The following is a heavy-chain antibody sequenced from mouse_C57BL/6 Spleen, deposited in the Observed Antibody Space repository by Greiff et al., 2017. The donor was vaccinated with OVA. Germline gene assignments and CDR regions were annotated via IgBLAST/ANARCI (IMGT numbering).Heavy chain of an antibody. CDR2: IEPEDGDT. D-gene: IGHD2-10*02. Sequence: DVKLVESGAELVKPGDSVKLSCTASGFNLKDYYMHWVKQRTQQGLDRIGRIEPEDGDTKYDPKFQGKATITADTSSNTAYLQLSVLTSEDTAVYYCARSGYDKAIDYWGQGTTLTVSS. J-gene: IGHJ2*01. V-gene: IGHV14-2*01. CDR3: ARSGYDKAIDY. CDR1: GFNLKDYY.